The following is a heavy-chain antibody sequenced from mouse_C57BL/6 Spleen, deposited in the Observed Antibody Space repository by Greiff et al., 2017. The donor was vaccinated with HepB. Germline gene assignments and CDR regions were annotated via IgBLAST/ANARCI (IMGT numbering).Heavy chain of an antibody. J-gene: IGHJ4*01. CDR2: IYPGGSYT. V-gene: IGHV1-63*01. Sequence: VQLQQSGAELVRPGTSVKMSCKASGYTFTNYWIGWAKQRPGHGLEWIGDIYPGGSYTNYNEKFKGKATLTADKSSSTAYMQFSSLTSEDSAIYYCARSDYDHYYAMDYWGQGTSVTVSS. CDR1: GYTFTNYW. D-gene: IGHD2-4*01. CDR3: ARSDYDHYYAMDY.